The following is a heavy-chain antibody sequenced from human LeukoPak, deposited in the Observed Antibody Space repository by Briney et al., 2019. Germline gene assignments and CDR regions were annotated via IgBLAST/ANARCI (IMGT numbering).Heavy chain of an antibody. D-gene: IGHD6-19*01. J-gene: IGHJ4*02. Sequence: GGSLRLSCAASGFTFSSYAMSWVRQAPGKGLEWDSAISGSGGSTYYADSVKGRFTISSDNSKNTLYLQMNSLRAEDTAVYYCAKGGVRQWLVLGSFDYWGQGTLVTVSS. CDR2: ISGSGGST. V-gene: IGHV3-23*01. CDR1: GFTFSSYA. CDR3: AKGGVRQWLVLGSFDY.